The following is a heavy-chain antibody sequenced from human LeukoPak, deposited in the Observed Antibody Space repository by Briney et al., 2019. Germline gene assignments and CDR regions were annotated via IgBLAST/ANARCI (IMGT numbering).Heavy chain of an antibody. CDR3: ARVPHGGGYCSSTSCYSTPFDY. D-gene: IGHD2-2*01. V-gene: IGHV1-18*04. J-gene: IGHJ4*02. CDR2: FSAYNGNT. Sequence: EASVKVSCKVSGYTFPSYGIRGVRQAPGQGLEWMGWFSAYNGNTNYAQKLQGRVTMTTDTSTSTAYMELRSLRSDDTAVYYCARVPHGGGYCSSTSCYSTPFDYWGQGALVTVSS. CDR1: GYTFPSYG.